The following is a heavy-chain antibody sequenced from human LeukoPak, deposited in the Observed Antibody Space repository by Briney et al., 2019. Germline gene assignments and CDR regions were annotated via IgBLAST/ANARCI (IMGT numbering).Heavy chain of an antibody. V-gene: IGHV3-48*04. CDR1: GFTFSSYA. Sequence: PGGSLRLSCAASGFTFSSYAMHWVRQAPGKGLEWVSYISSSGSTIYYADSVKGRFTISRDNAKNSLYLQMNSLRAEDTAVYYCARDLEGAQQLVPFDYWGQGTLVTVSS. CDR3: ARDLEGAQQLVPFDY. D-gene: IGHD6-6*01. CDR2: ISSSGSTI. J-gene: IGHJ4*02.